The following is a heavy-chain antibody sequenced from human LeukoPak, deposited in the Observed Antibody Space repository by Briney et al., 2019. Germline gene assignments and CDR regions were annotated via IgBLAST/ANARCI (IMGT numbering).Heavy chain of an antibody. V-gene: IGHV3-23*01. CDR2: ISGDGGGT. J-gene: IGHJ4*02. CDR3: AKDRYVSGTYYISV. Sequence: GGSLRLSCAAAGFTFSNWAITWVRQAPGMGLEWVSSISGDGGGTYYADSVKGRFTASRDNSKNTLYLEINSLRVEDTAVYYCAKDRYVSGTYYISVWGQGTLVTVSS. CDR1: GFTFSNWA. D-gene: IGHD3-10*01.